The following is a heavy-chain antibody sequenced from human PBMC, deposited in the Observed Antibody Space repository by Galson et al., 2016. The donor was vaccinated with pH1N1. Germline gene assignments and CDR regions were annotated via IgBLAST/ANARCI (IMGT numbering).Heavy chain of an antibody. D-gene: IGHD4/OR15-4a*01. CDR1: GYTFTARY. Sequence: SVKVSCKASGYTFTARYIRWVRQARGQGLEWMGWVNADNGGTKFAAKFQGRVTMSRDRATTTAYMELGGLRSDDTAIYYCAKGAGANYLVDDWGQGTLVIVSS. CDR3: AKGAGANYLVDD. J-gene: IGHJ4*02. CDR2: VNADNGGT. V-gene: IGHV1-2*02.